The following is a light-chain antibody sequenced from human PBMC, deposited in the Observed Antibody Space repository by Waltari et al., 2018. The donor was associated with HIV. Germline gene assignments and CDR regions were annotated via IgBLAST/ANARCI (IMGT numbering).Light chain of an antibody. CDR2: GAS. V-gene: IGKV3-20*01. Sequence: DIVLTQFPGTLSLSPGERANLSCRASQSVRSSNLAWYQQTPGQAPRLVIYGASSRATGIPDRFSGSGSGTDFTLTISRLDPEDFAVYYCQQYGDLPITFGQGTRLEI. CDR1: QSVRSSN. J-gene: IGKJ5*01. CDR3: QQYGDLPIT.